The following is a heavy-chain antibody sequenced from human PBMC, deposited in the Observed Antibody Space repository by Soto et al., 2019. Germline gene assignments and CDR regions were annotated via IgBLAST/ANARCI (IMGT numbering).Heavy chain of an antibody. D-gene: IGHD4-17*01. CDR1: GGSFSGYY. CDR3: ARGRGSVTTGRVDL. CDR2: INHSGST. J-gene: IGHJ2*01. V-gene: IGHV4-34*01. Sequence: QVQLQQWGAGLLKPSETLSLTCAVYGGSFSGYYWSWIRQPPGKGLEWIGEINHSGSTNYNPSLKSRVTISVDTSKNQFSLKLSSVTAADTAVYYCARGRGSVTTGRVDLWGRGTLVTVSS.